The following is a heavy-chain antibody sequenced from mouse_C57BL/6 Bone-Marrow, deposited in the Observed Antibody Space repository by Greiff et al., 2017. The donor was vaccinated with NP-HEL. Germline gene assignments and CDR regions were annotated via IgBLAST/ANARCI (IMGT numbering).Heavy chain of an antibody. CDR3: ARTYYGSSLHFDY. CDR2: ISYDGSN. CDR1: GYSITSGYY. Sequence: VQLKESGPGLVKPSQSLSLTCSVTGYSITSGYYWNWIRQFPGNKLEWMGYISYDGSNNYNPSLKNRISITRDTSKNQFFLKLNSVTTEDTATYYCARTYYGSSLHFDYWGQGTTLTVSS. V-gene: IGHV3-6*01. J-gene: IGHJ2*01. D-gene: IGHD1-1*01.